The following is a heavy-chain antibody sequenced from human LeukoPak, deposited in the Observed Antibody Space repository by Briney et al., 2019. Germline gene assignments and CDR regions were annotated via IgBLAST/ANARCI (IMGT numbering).Heavy chain of an antibody. CDR1: GGSISAYY. V-gene: IGHV4-59*01. Sequence: SETLSLTCTVSGGSISAYYWSWIRQPPGKGLEWIAYIYNSGSTNYSPSLKSRVTISLDTSKNQFSLKLSSVTPADTAVYYCARGRLPLGAFDIWGQGTVVTVSS. CDR2: IYNSGST. CDR3: ARGRLPLGAFDI. J-gene: IGHJ3*02. D-gene: IGHD7-27*01.